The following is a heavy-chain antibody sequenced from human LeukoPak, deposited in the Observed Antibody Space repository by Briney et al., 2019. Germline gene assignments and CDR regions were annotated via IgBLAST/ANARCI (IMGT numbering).Heavy chain of an antibody. Sequence: PGGSLRLSCAASGFTFSSYAMSWVRQAPGKGLEWVSAISGRGGSTYYADSVKGRFTISRDNSKNTLYLQMNSLRAEDTAVYYCAKSRYYYDSSGYDYWGQGTLVIVSS. CDR1: GFTFSSYA. CDR3: AKSRYYYDSSGYDY. D-gene: IGHD3-22*01. V-gene: IGHV3-23*01. CDR2: ISGRGGST. J-gene: IGHJ4*02.